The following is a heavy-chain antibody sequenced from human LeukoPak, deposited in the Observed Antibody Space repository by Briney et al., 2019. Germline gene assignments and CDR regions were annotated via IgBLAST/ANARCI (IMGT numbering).Heavy chain of an antibody. CDR3: ARGGGGDDAFDI. D-gene: IGHD4-23*01. V-gene: IGHV1-2*02. J-gene: IGHJ3*02. CDR1: GGTFSSYA. CDR2: VDPNSGGT. Sequence: ASVKVSCKASGGTFSSYAISWVRQAPGQGLEWMGWVDPNSGGTNYPQKFQGRVTMTRDTSISTAYLDLSRLRSDVTAVYYCARGGGGDDAFDIWGQGTMVSVSS.